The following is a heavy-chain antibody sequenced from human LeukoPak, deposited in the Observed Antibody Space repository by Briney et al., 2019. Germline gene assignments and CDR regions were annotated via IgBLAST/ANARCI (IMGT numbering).Heavy chain of an antibody. Sequence: GGSLRLSCAASGFTVSSNSMSWVRQAPGKGLEWVAVIRHDGSYKYYADSVKGRFTVSRDNSKNTLYLQMNSLRAEDTAVYYCAKDRAMVRGVSILTKTQYYFDYWGQGTLVTVSS. CDR1: GFTVSSNS. CDR2: IRHDGSYK. CDR3: AKDRAMVRGVSILTKTQYYFDY. V-gene: IGHV3-30*02. D-gene: IGHD3-10*01. J-gene: IGHJ4*02.